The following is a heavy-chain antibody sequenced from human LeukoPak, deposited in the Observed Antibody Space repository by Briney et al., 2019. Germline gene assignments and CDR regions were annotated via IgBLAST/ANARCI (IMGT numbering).Heavy chain of an antibody. D-gene: IGHD2-8*01. CDR1: GFTFSSYG. CDR3: ARAGHCTNGICYTADFDY. Sequence: GRSLRLSCAASGFTFSSYGMHWVRQASGKGLEWVSAITDSGGNTYYAAPVKGRFTISRDNSKNTLYLQMNSLRAEDTAAYYCARAGHCTNGICYTADFDYWGQGTLVTVSS. J-gene: IGHJ4*02. CDR2: ITDSGGNT. V-gene: IGHV3-23*01.